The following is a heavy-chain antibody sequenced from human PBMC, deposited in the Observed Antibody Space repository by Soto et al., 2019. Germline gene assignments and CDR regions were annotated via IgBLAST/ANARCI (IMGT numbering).Heavy chain of an antibody. J-gene: IGHJ4*02. CDR3: ASGRSGWYPFDY. D-gene: IGHD6-19*01. CDR1: GYTFTSYA. Sequence: ASVKVSCKASGYTFTSYAMHWVRQAPGQRLEWMGWINAGNGNTKYSQKFQGRVTITRDTSASTAYMELSSLRSEDTAVYYCASGRSGWYPFDYWGQGTLVTVSS. V-gene: IGHV1-3*01. CDR2: INAGNGNT.